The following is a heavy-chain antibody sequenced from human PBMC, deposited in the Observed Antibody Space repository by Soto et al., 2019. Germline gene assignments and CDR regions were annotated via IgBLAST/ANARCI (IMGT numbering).Heavy chain of an antibody. CDR1: GFTFTSSA. J-gene: IGHJ6*02. Sequence: AASVKVSCKASGFTFTSSAVQWVRQARGQRLEWIGWIVVGSGNTNYAQKFQERVTITRDMSTSTAYMELSSLRSEDTAVYYCAADLPYTGVPRYYYGMDVWGQGTTVTVYS. D-gene: IGHD3-10*02. CDR2: IVVGSGNT. CDR3: AADLPYTGVPRYYYGMDV. V-gene: IGHV1-58*01.